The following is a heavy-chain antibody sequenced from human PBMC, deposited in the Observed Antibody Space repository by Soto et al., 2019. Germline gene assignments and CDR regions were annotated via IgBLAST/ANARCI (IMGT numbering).Heavy chain of an antibody. CDR3: ARVYIEYFDY. V-gene: IGHV4-61*08. CDR2: IYYSGST. J-gene: IGHJ4*02. Sequence: SETLSLTCTVSGGSISSGDYYWSWIRQPPGKGLEWIGYIYYSGSTNYIPSLKSRVTISVETSKNQFSLKLSSVTAADTAVYYYARVYIEYFDYWGQGTLVTVSS. CDR1: GGSISSGDYY. D-gene: IGHD3-16*02.